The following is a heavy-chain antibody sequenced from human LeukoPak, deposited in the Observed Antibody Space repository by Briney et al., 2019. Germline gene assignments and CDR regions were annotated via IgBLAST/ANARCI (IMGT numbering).Heavy chain of an antibody. CDR3: ARWGDYGGNRKNFDY. D-gene: IGHD4-23*01. V-gene: IGHV4-34*01. CDR1: GGSCSGYY. J-gene: IGHJ4*02. CDR2: INHSGST. Sequence: SEALSLTCAVYGGSCSGYYWSWIRQPPGKGLEWIGEINHSGSTNYNPSLKSRVTISVDTSKNQFSLKLSSVTAADTAVYYCARWGDYGGNRKNFDYWGQGTLVTVSS.